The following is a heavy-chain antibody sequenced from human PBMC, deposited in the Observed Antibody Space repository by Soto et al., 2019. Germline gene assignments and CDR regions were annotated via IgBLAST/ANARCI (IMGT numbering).Heavy chain of an antibody. CDR3: ARGSYVLRFLEWPARFDP. D-gene: IGHD3-3*01. Sequence: SETLSLTCTVSGGSISSYYWIWIRQPPGKGLEWIGYIYYSGSTNYNPSLKSRVTISVDTSKNQFSLKLSSVTAADTAVYYCARGSYVLRFLEWPARFDPWGQGTLVTVSS. CDR2: IYYSGST. CDR1: GGSISSYY. V-gene: IGHV4-59*01. J-gene: IGHJ5*02.